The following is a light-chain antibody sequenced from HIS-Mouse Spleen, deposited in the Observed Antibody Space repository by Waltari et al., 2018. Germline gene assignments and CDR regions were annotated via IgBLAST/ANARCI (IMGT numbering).Light chain of an antibody. J-gene: IGLJ3*02. CDR2: EVS. CDR3: CSYAGSSTWV. Sequence: QSALTQPASVSGSPGQSITISCTGTSSAVGGCNYVPWYQQHPGKAPKLMIYEVSNRPSGVSNRFSGSKSGNTASLTISGLQAEDEADYYCCSYAGSSTWVFGGGTKLTVL. V-gene: IGLV2-14*01. CDR1: SSAVGGCNY.